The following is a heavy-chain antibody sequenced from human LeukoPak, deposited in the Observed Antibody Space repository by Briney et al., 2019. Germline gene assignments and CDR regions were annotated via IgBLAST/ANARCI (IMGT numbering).Heavy chain of an antibody. CDR2: IFYSGIT. J-gene: IGHJ4*02. Sequence: SETLSLTCTVSGDSVSSTTSYWTWIRQPPGQGLEYIGSIFYSGITFYNPSLKSRVTMSVDTSKNQFSPKLNSVTAADTAVYFCARQLAGLFFNSWGQGTLVAVSS. V-gene: IGHV4-39*01. CDR3: ARQLAGLFFNS. D-gene: IGHD6-19*01. CDR1: GDSVSSTTSY.